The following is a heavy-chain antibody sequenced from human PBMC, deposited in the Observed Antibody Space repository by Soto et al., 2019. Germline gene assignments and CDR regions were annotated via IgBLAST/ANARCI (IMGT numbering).Heavy chain of an antibody. CDR3: ARQIYDSFTGPNLQCSFDS. V-gene: IGHV5-10-1*01. Sequence: SLKRSCKGAGCSIGGDWITWVCQKPGKGLEWMGRIDPSDSQTYYSPSFRGHVTISATKSITTAFLQWSSLRASDTAMYYCARQIYDSFTGPNLQCSFDSCCQRTPLSVS. CDR1: GCSIGGDW. J-gene: IGHJ4*02. CDR2: IDPSDSQT. D-gene: IGHD2-21*02.